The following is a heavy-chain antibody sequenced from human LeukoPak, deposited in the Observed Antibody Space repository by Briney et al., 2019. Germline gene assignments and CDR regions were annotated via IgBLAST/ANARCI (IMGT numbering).Heavy chain of an antibody. CDR1: GASVNSYY. D-gene: IGHD3-22*01. CDR2: TSDSGRT. V-gene: IGHV4-59*02. Sequence: SETLSLTCTVSGASVNSYYWDWIRQPPGKGLEWIGCTSDSGRTYYNPSLKSRVTISLGTSNNQFSLRLTSVTAADSAMYYCTKGYYEPFDSWGQGTLVTVSS. CDR3: TKGYYEPFDS. J-gene: IGHJ4*02.